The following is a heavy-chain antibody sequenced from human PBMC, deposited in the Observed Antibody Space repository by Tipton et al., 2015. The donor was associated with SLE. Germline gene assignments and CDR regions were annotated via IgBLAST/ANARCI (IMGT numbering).Heavy chain of an antibody. Sequence: TLSLTCTVSGGSISSYSWSWIRQPPGKGLEWIGYIYYSGSTNYNPSLKSRVTISVDTSKNQFSLKLSSVTAADTAVYYCGRGKDFWGQGTLVTVSS. J-gene: IGHJ4*02. CDR1: GGSISSYS. CDR3: GRGKDF. CDR2: IYYSGST. V-gene: IGHV4-59*07.